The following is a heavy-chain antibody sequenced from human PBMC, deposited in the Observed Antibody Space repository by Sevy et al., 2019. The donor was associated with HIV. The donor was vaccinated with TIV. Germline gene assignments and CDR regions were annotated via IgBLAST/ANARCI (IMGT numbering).Heavy chain of an antibody. V-gene: IGHV3-7*01. D-gene: IGHD2-21*01. CDR2: IDQDGSQK. CDR1: GFTFTDYF. Sequence: GGSLRLSCAASGFTFTDYFMGWVRQAPGKGLEWVANIDQDGSQKNYVDSVKGRFTISRDNAKNSEYLQMNRLRVDDTAVYYCARELWPGDYWGQGTLVTVSS. J-gene: IGHJ4*02. CDR3: ARELWPGDY.